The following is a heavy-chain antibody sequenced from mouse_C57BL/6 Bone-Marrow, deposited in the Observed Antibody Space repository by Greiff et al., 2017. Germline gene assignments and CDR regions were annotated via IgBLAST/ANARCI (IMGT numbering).Heavy chain of an antibody. J-gene: IGHJ3*01. V-gene: IGHV3-8*01. CDR2: ISYSGST. CDR3: ASGEFAY. Sequence: EVKLLESGPGLAKPSQTLSLTCSVTGYSITSDYWNWIRKFPGNKLEYMGYISYSGSTYYNPSPKSRLSITRDTSKNQYFLQVNSVTTEDTATYDCASGEFAYWGQGTLVTVSA. CDR1: GYSITSDY.